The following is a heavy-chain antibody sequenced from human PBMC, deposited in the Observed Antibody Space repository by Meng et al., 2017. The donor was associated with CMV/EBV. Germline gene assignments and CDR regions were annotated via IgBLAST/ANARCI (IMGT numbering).Heavy chain of an antibody. CDR3: ARAPHKGYCSGGSCYTNYYYYGMDV. CDR2: INPSGGST. Sequence: ASVKVSCKASGYTFTSYYMHWVRQAPGQGLEWMGIINPSGGSTSYAQKFQGRVTVTRDTSTSTVYMELSSLRSEDTAVYYCARAPHKGYCSGGSCYTNYYYYGMDVWGQGTTVTVSS. J-gene: IGHJ6*02. V-gene: IGHV1-46*01. CDR1: GYTFTSYY. D-gene: IGHD2-15*01.